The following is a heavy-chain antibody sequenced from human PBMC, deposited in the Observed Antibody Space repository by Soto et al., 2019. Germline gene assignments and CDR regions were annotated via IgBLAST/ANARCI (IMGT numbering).Heavy chain of an antibody. CDR2: ISAAGDP. CDR3: ARTDRDFYGLDV. CDR1: GFTFRNYD. Sequence: EVQLVESGGGLVQPGGSLRLSCEASGFTFRNYDMHWVRQGTGKGLEWVSGISAAGDPDSADSVEGRFTISRENAQNSFFLQRNSLRVGDTAVYYCARTDRDFYGLDVWGQGTTVIVSS. V-gene: IGHV3-13*05. J-gene: IGHJ6*02.